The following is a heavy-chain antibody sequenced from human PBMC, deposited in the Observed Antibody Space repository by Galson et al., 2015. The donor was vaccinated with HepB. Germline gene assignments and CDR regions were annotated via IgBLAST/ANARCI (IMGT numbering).Heavy chain of an antibody. V-gene: IGHV3-21*01. Sequence: SLRLSCAASGFTFSSYSMNWVRQAPGKGLEWVSSISSSSSYIYYADSVKGRFTISRDNAKNSLCLQMNSLRAEDTAVYYCARDSRFYYDSSGYPSFAYWGQGTLVTVSS. J-gene: IGHJ4*02. CDR3: ARDSRFYYDSSGYPSFAY. D-gene: IGHD3-22*01. CDR2: ISSSSSYI. CDR1: GFTFSSYS.